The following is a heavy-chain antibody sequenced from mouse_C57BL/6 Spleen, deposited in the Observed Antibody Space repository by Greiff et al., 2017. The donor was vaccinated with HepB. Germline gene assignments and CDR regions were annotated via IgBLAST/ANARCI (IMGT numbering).Heavy chain of an antibody. CDR1: GFNFKDDY. CDR3: TTLCITTVVAKGY. J-gene: IGHJ2*01. Sequence: VHVKQSGAELVRPGASVKLSCTASGFNFKDDYMHWVKQRPEQGLEWIGWINPENGDTEYASKFQGKATITADTSSNTAYRQRSSLTSEDTAVYYCTTLCITTVVAKGYWGQGTTLTVSS. V-gene: IGHV14-4*01. D-gene: IGHD1-1*01. CDR2: INPENGDT.